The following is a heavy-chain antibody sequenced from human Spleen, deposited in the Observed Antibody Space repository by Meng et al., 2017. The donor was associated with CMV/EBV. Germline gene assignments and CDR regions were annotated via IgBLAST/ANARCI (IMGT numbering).Heavy chain of an antibody. CDR1: GFTVSSNY. J-gene: IGHJ3*02. CDR2: IYSGGST. D-gene: IGHD2-2*01. V-gene: IGHV3-53*01. Sequence: GESLKISCAASGFTVSSNYMSWVRQAPGKGLEWVSVIYSGGSTYYADSVKGRFTISRDNAKNSLYLQMNSLRAEDTAVYYCASTFSSTLRFDIWGQGTMVTVSS. CDR3: ASTFSSTLRFDI.